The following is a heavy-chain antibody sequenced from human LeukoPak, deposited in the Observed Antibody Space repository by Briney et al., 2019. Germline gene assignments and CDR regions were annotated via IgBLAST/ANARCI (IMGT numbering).Heavy chain of an antibody. CDR3: ARAPDYTLDY. D-gene: IGHD4-11*01. CDR2: IYHSGST. CDR1: GYSISSVYY. Sequence: PSETLSLTCAVSGYSISSVYYWGWIRQPPGKGLEWIGSIYHSGSTYYNPSLKSRVTISVDTSKNQFSLKLSSVTAADTAVYYCARAPDYTLDYWGQGTLVTVSS. V-gene: IGHV4-38-2*01. J-gene: IGHJ4*02.